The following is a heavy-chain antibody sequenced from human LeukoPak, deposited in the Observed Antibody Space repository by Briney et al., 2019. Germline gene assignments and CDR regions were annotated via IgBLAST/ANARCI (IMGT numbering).Heavy chain of an antibody. CDR2: IRYDGSNK. CDR1: GFTFSTYW. CDR3: ARAGGYYGSGSYSRNGAFDI. D-gene: IGHD3-10*01. Sequence: GGSLRLSCAVSGFTFSTYWMSWVRQAPGKGLEWVAFIRYDGSNKYYADSVKGRFTISRDNSKNTLYLQMNSLRAEDTAVYYCARAGGYYGSGSYSRNGAFDIWGQGTMVTVSS. V-gene: IGHV3-30*02. J-gene: IGHJ3*02.